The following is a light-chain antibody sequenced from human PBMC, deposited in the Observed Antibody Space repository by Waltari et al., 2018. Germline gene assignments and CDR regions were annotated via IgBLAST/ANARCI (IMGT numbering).Light chain of an antibody. CDR2: DVS. CDR3: AAYTSSSLI. J-gene: IGLJ2*01. V-gene: IGLV2-14*03. Sequence: QSALTQPASVSGSPGQSITISCPGTSSDIGLYNYVSWYQQHPDRDPKLLIFDVSNRPSPVPNRFSGSKSGNTASLTVTGLQAEDEADYYCAAYTSSSLIFGGGTKLTVL. CDR1: SSDIGLYNY.